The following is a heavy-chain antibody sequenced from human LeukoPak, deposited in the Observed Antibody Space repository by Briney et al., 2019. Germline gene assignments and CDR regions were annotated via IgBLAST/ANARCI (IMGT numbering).Heavy chain of an antibody. CDR3: AKGRYCSSTSCYSYYYYYYMDV. V-gene: IGHV3-21*01. Sequence: PGGSLRLSCAASGFTFSSYSMNWVRQAPGKGLEWVSSISSSSSYIYYADSVKGRFTISRDNSKNTLYLQMNSLRAEDTAVYYCAKGRYCSSTSCYSYYYYYYMDVWGKGTTVTVSS. J-gene: IGHJ6*03. CDR2: ISSSSSYI. D-gene: IGHD2-2*01. CDR1: GFTFSSYS.